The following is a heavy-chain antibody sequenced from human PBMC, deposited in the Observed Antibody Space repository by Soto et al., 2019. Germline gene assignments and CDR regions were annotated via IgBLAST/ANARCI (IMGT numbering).Heavy chain of an antibody. CDR1: GFTFSSYS. Sequence: EVQLVESGGGLVQPGGSLRLSCAASGFTFSSYSMNWVRQAPGKGLEWVSYISSSSSTIYYADSVKGRFTISRDNAKNSRYLQMNSLRDEDTAVYYCARDHGYDFWSGYYTGFDYWGQGTLVTVSS. V-gene: IGHV3-48*02. CDR2: ISSSSSTI. D-gene: IGHD3-3*01. J-gene: IGHJ4*02. CDR3: ARDHGYDFWSGYYTGFDY.